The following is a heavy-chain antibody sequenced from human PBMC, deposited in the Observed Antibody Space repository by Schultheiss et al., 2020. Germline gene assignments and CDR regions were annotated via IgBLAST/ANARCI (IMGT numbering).Heavy chain of an antibody. CDR3: ASIAAAGTLGKLQYGMDV. CDR2: ISYDGSNK. J-gene: IGHJ6*02. Sequence: SLKISCAASGFTFSSYAMHWVRQAPGKGLEWVAVISYDGSNKYYADSVKGRFTISRDNSKNTLYLQMNSLRAEDTAVYYCASIAAAGTLGKLQYGMDVWGQGTTVTVSS. V-gene: IGHV3-30-3*01. CDR1: GFTFSSYA. D-gene: IGHD6-13*01.